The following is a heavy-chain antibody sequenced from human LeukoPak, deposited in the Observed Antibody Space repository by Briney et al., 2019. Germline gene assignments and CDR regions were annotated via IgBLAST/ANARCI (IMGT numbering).Heavy chain of an antibody. CDR1: GYSFTSCW. D-gene: IGHD3-22*01. CDR2: IYPGDSDT. V-gene: IGHV5-51*01. CDR3: ARQYYDSSGYFNTYYFDY. J-gene: IGHJ4*02. Sequence: GESLKISCKGSGYSFTSCWIGWVRQMPGKGLEWMGIIYPGDSDTRYSPSFQGQVTISADKSISTAYLQWSSLKASDTAMYYCARQYYDSSGYFNTYYFDYWGQGTLVTVSS.